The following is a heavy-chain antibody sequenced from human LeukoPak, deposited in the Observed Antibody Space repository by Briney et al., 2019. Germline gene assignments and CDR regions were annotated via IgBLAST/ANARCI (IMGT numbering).Heavy chain of an antibody. CDR2: IYYSGST. CDR3: AREANWNALFDY. V-gene: IGHV4-61*01. J-gene: IGHJ4*02. D-gene: IGHD1-20*01. CDR1: GSSVSSDNYY. Sequence: PSETLSLTCTVSGSSVSSDNYYWSWIRQPPGKGLERIGYIYYSGSTNYNPSLKSRVTISVDTSKNQFSLKLTSVTAADTAVYYCAREANWNALFDYWGQGTLVTVSS.